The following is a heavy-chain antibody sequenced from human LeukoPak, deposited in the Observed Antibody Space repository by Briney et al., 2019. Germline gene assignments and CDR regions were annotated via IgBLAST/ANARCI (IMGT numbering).Heavy chain of an antibody. V-gene: IGHV4-4*07. Sequence: SETLSLTCTVSGGSISSYYWSWIRQPAGKGLEWIGRIYTSGSTNCNPSLKSRVTMSVDTSKNQFSLKLSSVTAADTAVYYCARDGAPYCGGDCYLYYYGMDVWGQGTTVTVSS. CDR1: GGSISSYY. D-gene: IGHD2-21*02. CDR2: IYTSGST. J-gene: IGHJ6*02. CDR3: ARDGAPYCGGDCYLYYYGMDV.